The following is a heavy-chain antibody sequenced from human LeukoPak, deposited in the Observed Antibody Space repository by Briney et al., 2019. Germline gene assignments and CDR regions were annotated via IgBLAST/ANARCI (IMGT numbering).Heavy chain of an antibody. J-gene: IGHJ4*02. CDR1: VGSISSSNW. CDR2: IHHSGST. CDR3: ARVVPAARFAY. D-gene: IGHD2-2*01. Sequence: PSGTLSLTCAFSVGSISSSNWWTWGRQPPGKGLEWIGEIHHSGSTNYNPSLKSRVTISVHKSENQFSLNLSSVTAADTGVYYCARVVPAARFAYWGQGTLVTVSS. V-gene: IGHV4-4*02.